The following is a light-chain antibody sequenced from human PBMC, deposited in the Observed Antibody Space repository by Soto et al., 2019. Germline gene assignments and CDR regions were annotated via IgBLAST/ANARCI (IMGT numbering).Light chain of an antibody. Sequence: EIVMTQSPATLSVSPGERATLSCRASQSVSSKLGWYQQKPGQAPRLLIYGASTRATGIPARFSGSGSGTEFTLTISSLQSEDFAVYYCQQYNNGPKTFGQGTKVEIK. CDR2: GAS. V-gene: IGKV3-15*01. CDR3: QQYNNGPKT. J-gene: IGKJ1*01. CDR1: QSVSSK.